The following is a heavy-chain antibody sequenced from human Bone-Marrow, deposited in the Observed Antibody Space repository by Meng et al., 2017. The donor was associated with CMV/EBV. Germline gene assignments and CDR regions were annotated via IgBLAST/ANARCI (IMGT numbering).Heavy chain of an antibody. CDR1: GLTFSSYA. CDR2: ISGSGGST. D-gene: IGHD6-6*01. J-gene: IGHJ4*02. Sequence: GVSLRLSCAASGLTFSSYAMSWVRQAPGKGLEWVSAISGSGGSTYYADSVKGRFTISRDNSKNTLYLQMNSLRAEDTAVYYCAKDILGGQLVSGVFDYWGQGTLVTVSS. CDR3: AKDILGGQLVSGVFDY. V-gene: IGHV3-23*01.